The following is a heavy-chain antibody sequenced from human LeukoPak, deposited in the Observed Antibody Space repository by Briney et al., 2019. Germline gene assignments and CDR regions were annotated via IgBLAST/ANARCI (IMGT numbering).Heavy chain of an antibody. V-gene: IGHV1-18*01. CDR2: ISAYNGNT. D-gene: IGHD3-22*01. CDR3: ARVRDSSGYYRGAFDY. Sequence: ASVKVSCKASGYTSTSYGISWVRQAPGQGLEWMGWISAYNGNTNYAQKLQGRVTMTTDTSTSTAYMELRSLRSDDTAVYYCARVRDSSGYYRGAFDYWGQGTLVTVSS. CDR1: GYTSTSYG. J-gene: IGHJ4*02.